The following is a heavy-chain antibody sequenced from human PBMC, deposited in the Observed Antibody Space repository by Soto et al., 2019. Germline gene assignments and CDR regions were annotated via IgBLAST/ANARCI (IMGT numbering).Heavy chain of an antibody. Sequence: SETLSLTCAFSGYSISSYYWSLIRQPPGKGLEWIGYIHYGGSTNYNPSLKSRVTISVDRSKNQFSLKLSSVTAADTAVYYCASTQYGGNSSGAFDIWGQGTMVTVSS. D-gene: IGHD2-21*02. CDR3: ASTQYGGNSSGAFDI. CDR1: GYSISSYY. CDR2: IHYGGST. J-gene: IGHJ3*02. V-gene: IGHV4-59*12.